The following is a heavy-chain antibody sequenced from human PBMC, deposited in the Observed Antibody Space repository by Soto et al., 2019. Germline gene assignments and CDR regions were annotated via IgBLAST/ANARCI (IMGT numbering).Heavy chain of an antibody. CDR1: GFTFSSYA. D-gene: IGHD2-15*01. Sequence: QVQLVESGGGVVQPGRSLRLSCAASGFTFSSYAMRWLRQAPGKGLEWVAVISYDGSNKYYADSVKGRFTISRDNSKNTLYLQMNSLRAEDTAVYYCASILEIVDAFDIWGQGTMVTVSS. V-gene: IGHV3-30-3*01. J-gene: IGHJ3*02. CDR3: ASILEIVDAFDI. CDR2: ISYDGSNK.